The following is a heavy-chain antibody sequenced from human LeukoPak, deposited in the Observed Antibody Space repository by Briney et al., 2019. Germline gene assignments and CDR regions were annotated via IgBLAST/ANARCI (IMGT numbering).Heavy chain of an antibody. Sequence: GGSLRLSCAASGFTFSDYSMNWVRQAPGKGLEWVSFISSGSSNIYYAVSVKGRFTISRDNAKSSLYLQMNSLRGEDTAVYYCARDQNGRDWNDYGDYWGQGTLVSVPS. CDR2: ISSGSSNI. J-gene: IGHJ4*02. CDR3: ARDQNGRDWNDYGDY. V-gene: IGHV3-48*01. D-gene: IGHD4/OR15-4a*01. CDR1: GFTFSDYS.